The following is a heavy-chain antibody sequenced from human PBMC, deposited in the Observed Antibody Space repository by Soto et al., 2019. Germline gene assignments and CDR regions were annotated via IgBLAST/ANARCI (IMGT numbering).Heavy chain of an antibody. V-gene: IGHV4-31*03. Sequence: NPSETLSLTCTVSGGSITTGGYYWNWIRQHPVKGLEWIGYTYYSGATYYNPSLKSRVTISVGMSKNEFYLKLSSVTAADTAVYYCARDKLSGGGWFDPWGQGILVTVSS. CDR2: TYYSGAT. J-gene: IGHJ5*02. D-gene: IGHD3-10*01. CDR1: GGSITTGGYY. CDR3: ARDKLSGGGWFDP.